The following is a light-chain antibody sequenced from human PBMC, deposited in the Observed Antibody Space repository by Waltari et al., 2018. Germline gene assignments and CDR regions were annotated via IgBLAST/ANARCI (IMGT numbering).Light chain of an antibody. V-gene: IGLV2-23*01. CDR2: EAS. CDR1: CSDVGSYNL. J-gene: IGLJ2*01. Sequence: QCALTQPASVSGSPGQSITISCTGTCSDVGSYNLVSWYQQHPGKAPKLMIYEASKRPSGVSKRFSGSKSGNTASLTISGLQAEDEADYYCSSYAGNCNLVVFGGGTKLNVL. CDR3: SSYAGNCNLVV.